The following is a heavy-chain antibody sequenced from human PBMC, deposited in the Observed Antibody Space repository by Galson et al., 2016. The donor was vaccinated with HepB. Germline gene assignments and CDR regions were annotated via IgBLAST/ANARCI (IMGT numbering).Heavy chain of an antibody. CDR1: GGSFTSHA. Sequence: SVKVSCKASGGSFTSHALNWVRQAPGQGLEWMARIIPLFGTPDYAQKFQGRVTITADKSTSTAYLELNNLRSDDTAFYYCARDHAGTTRAFVYWGQGTLVTVSS. J-gene: IGHJ4*02. CDR2: IIPLFGTP. V-gene: IGHV1-69*06. CDR3: ARDHAGTTRAFVY. D-gene: IGHD1-1*01.